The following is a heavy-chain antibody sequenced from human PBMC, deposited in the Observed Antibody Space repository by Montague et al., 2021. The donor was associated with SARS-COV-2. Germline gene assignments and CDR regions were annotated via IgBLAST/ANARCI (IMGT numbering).Heavy chain of an antibody. D-gene: IGHD3-22*01. V-gene: IGHV4-34*01. Sequence: SETLSLTCAVYGGSFRDDHWSWIRQPPGKGLEWIGNIRQSGRTXXXPSXXXRVTISVDTSKNQFSLKLTSVTAADTGLYFCARGHLSVSMIVVVFTSASYYFDYWGQGAQVTVSS. CDR3: ARGHLSVSMIVVVFTSASYYFDY. CDR1: GGSFRDDH. CDR2: IRQSGRT. J-gene: IGHJ4*02.